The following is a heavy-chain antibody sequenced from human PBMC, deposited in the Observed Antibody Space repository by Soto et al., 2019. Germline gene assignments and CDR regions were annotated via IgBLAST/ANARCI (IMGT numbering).Heavy chain of an antibody. V-gene: IGHV3-23*01. D-gene: IGHD1-1*01. CDR1: GPPFSSYA. CDR2: ISGSGGST. CDR3: AKGGRGYGDAFDI. Sequence: GGSLRLSCAAPGPPFSSYAMSWGRQAPGKGLEWVSAISGSGGSTYYADSVKGRFTISRDNSKNTLYLQMNSLRAEDTAVYYCAKGGRGYGDAFDIWGQGTMVTVSS. J-gene: IGHJ3*02.